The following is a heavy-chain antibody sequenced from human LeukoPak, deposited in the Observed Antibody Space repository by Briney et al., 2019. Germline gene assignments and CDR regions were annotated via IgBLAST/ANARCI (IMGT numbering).Heavy chain of an antibody. V-gene: IGHV3-48*03. CDR1: GFTFSDYE. CDR3: ARDYFTFGGVIVAS. CDR2: ISSSGITI. Sequence: GSLRLSCAASGFTFSDYEMNWVRQAPGKGLEWVSYISSSGITIYYADSVKGRFTISRDNAKNSLYLQMNSLRAEDTAVYYCARDYFTFGGVIVASWGQGTLVTVSS. D-gene: IGHD3-16*02. J-gene: IGHJ5*02.